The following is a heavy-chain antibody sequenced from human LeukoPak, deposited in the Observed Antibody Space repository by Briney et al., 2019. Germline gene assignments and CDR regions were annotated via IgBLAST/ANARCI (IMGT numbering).Heavy chain of an antibody. V-gene: IGHV3-66*01. CDR1: GLTVSSNF. J-gene: IGHJ6*02. CDR2: IYSGGST. D-gene: IGHD1-1*01. Sequence: GGSLRLSCAASGLTVSSNFMTWVRQAPGKGLEWVSAIYSGGSTFYADSVRGRFNISRDNSKKTVFLQMNSLRVEDTAVYYCASSGTASRGAMDVWGQGTTVTVSS. CDR3: ASSGTASRGAMDV.